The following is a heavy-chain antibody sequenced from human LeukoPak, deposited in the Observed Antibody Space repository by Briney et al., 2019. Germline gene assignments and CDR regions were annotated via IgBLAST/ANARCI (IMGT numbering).Heavy chain of an antibody. Sequence: SVKVSCKASGGTFSSYAISWVRQAPGQGLEWMGRIIPTLGIANYAQKFQGRVTITADKSTSTAYMELSSLRSEDTAVYYCARDRVGYCHDSSALAPGGWFDPWGQGTLVTVSS. CDR2: IIPTLGIA. V-gene: IGHV1-69*04. CDR3: ARDRVGYCHDSSALAPGGWFDP. CDR1: GGTFSSYA. J-gene: IGHJ5*02. D-gene: IGHD3-22*01.